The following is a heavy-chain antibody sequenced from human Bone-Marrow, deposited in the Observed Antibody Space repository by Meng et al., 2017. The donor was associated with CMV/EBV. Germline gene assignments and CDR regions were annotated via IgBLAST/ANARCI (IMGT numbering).Heavy chain of an antibody. CDR3: ARMRLAYCGGDCYSPFDY. Sequence: FTFSSYAMHWVRQAPGKGLEWVAVISYDGSNKYYADSVKGRFTISRDNSKNTLYLQMNSLRAEDTAVYYCARMRLAYCGGDCYSPFDYWGQGTLVTVSS. V-gene: IGHV3-30-3*01. D-gene: IGHD2-21*02. J-gene: IGHJ4*02. CDR2: ISYDGSNK. CDR1: FTFSSYA.